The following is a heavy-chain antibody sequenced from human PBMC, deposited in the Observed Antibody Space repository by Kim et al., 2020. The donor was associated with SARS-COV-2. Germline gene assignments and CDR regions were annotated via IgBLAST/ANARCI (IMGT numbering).Heavy chain of an antibody. CDR2: VIGSGGAT. CDR3: AKGFGGDRAY. V-gene: IGHV3-23*01. CDR1: GFSFTGYT. Sequence: GGSLRLSCAASGFSFTGYTMNWVRQAPGKGLEWVSGVIGSGGATYYADSVKGRFSISRDNSRSTLYLHMNSLRADDSAVYYCAKGFGGDRAYWGQGTLVT. D-gene: IGHD2-21*01. J-gene: IGHJ4*02.